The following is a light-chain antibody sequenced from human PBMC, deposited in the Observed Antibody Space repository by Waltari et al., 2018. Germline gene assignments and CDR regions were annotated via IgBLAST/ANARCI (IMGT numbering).Light chain of an antibody. V-gene: IGKV1-8*01. CDR2: AAS. CDR3: QQYYSYPQT. J-gene: IGKJ1*01. CDR1: QGISSY. Sequence: AIRMTQSPSSFSASTGDRVTITCRASQGISSYLAWYQQKPGKAPKLLIYAASPLQSGVPSRFSGSGSGTDFTLTISCLQSEDFATYYCQQYYSYPQTFAQGTKVEIK.